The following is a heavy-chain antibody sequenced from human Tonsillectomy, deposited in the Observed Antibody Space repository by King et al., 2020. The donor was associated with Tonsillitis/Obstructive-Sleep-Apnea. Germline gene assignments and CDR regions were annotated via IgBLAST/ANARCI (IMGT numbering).Heavy chain of an antibody. CDR1: GGTFSSYA. CDR2: IIPIFGTA. V-gene: IGHV1-69*01. Sequence: VQLVESGAEVKKPGSSVKVSCKASGGTFSSYAISWVRQAPGQGLEWMGGIIPIFGTANYAQKFQGRVTITADESTSTAYMELSSLRSEDTAVYYCARGYCSSTPCYQAPYYYYYYYMDVWGKGTTVTVSS. J-gene: IGHJ6*03. D-gene: IGHD2-2*01. CDR3: ARGYCSSTPCYQAPYYYYYYYMDV.